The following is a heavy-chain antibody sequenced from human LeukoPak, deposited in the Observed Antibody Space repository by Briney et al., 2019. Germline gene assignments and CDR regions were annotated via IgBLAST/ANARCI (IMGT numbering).Heavy chain of an antibody. D-gene: IGHD3-10*01. CDR1: GFTLSNVW. CDR3: TTRELRYYGSGTYPVAFDI. Sequence: RGSLRLSCAASGFTLSNVWMNWVRQAPRKGLEWVGRIRSKSDHGTTDYAAPVKGRVTISGDDSKHTLYLQMNSLKTGDTAVYYCTTRELRYYGSGTYPVAFDIWGQGTMVTVSS. CDR2: IRSKSDHGTT. J-gene: IGHJ3*02. V-gene: IGHV3-15*01.